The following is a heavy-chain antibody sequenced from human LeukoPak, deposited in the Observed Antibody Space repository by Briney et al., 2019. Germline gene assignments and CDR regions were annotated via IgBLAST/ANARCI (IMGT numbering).Heavy chain of an antibody. J-gene: IGHJ4*02. D-gene: IGHD3-16*01. V-gene: IGHV4-61*02. CDR3: ARTRRPYTTSWLIDY. CDR1: GGSISSGNYY. Sequence: PPETLSLTCTVSGGSISSGNYYWNWIRQPPGKGLEWIGRISSSGSTTYNPSLTGRVSISVDPPKSQFSLRLTSVTAADTALYYCARTRRPYTTSWLIDYWGQGTLVIVSS. CDR2: ISSSGST.